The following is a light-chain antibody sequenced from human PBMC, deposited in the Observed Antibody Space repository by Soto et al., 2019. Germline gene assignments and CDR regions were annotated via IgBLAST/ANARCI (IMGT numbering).Light chain of an antibody. Sequence: EIVWTQSPGTLSLSPGERATLSCRASQSVSSSYLAWYQQKPGQAPRLLIYGASSGATGIPDRFSGSGSGTDFTLTISRLEPEDFAVYYCQQYGSSPRTFGQGTKLEIK. V-gene: IGKV3-20*01. J-gene: IGKJ2*01. CDR2: GAS. CDR3: QQYGSSPRT. CDR1: QSVSSSY.